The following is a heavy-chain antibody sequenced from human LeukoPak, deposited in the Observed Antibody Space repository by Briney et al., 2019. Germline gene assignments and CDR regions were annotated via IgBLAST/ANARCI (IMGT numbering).Heavy chain of an antibody. J-gene: IGHJ3*02. Sequence: ASVKVSCKASGYTFTSYGISWVRQAPGQGLEWMGWISAYNGNTNYAQKLQGRVTMTTDTSTSTAYMELRSLRSDDTVYYCARVGSTNGYDILTDDDAFDIWGQGTMVTVSS. CDR2: ISAYNGNT. V-gene: IGHV1-18*01. D-gene: IGHD3-9*01. CDR1: GYTFTSYG. CDR3: ARVGSTNGYDILTDDDAFDI.